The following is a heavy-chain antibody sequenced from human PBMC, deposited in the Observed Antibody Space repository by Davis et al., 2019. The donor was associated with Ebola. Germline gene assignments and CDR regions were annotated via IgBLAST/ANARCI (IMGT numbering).Heavy chain of an antibody. V-gene: IGHV3-30*02. CDR1: GFTFSTFG. J-gene: IGHJ4*02. Sequence: GESLKISRAASGFTFSTFGMHWVRQAPGKGLEWVAFIRFDGSDKYYADSVRGRFTISRDNSKKTLYLPMNSLRTEDTAVYYFAMGFWSGISSMDYWGQGTLVTVSS. CDR3: AMGFWSGISSMDY. D-gene: IGHD3-3*01. CDR2: IRFDGSDK.